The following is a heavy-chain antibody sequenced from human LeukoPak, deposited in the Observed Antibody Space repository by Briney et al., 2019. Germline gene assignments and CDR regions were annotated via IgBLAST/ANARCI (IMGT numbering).Heavy chain of an antibody. V-gene: IGHV3-30*03. CDR2: ISYDGSNK. CDR3: AISNDYGPFDY. Sequence: GGSLRLSCAASGFTFSSYGMHWVRQAPGKGLEWVAVISYDGSNKYYADSVKGRFTISRDNSKNTLYLQMNSLRAEDTAVYYCAISNDYGPFDYWGQGTLVTVSS. J-gene: IGHJ4*02. D-gene: IGHD4-17*01. CDR1: GFTFSSYG.